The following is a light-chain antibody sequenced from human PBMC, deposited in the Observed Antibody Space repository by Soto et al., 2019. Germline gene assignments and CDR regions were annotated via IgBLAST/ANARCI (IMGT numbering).Light chain of an antibody. J-gene: IGKJ4*01. Sequence: DIQVTQSPSSFSSSVLERFTITCRASQSISRWLAWYQQKPGQAPNLLIHTATTLQSGVPSRFSGSGSWTDFTLTISSLQPEDVATYYCQQANSFPLTFGGGTKVDIK. CDR1: QSISRW. V-gene: IGKV1-12*01. CDR2: TAT. CDR3: QQANSFPLT.